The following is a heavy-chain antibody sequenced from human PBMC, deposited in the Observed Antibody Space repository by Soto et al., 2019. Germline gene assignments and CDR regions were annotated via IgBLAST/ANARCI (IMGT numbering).Heavy chain of an antibody. J-gene: IGHJ6*02. CDR1: GGSISSSTYY. V-gene: IGHV4-39*01. CDR3: ARASRYCSSTSCFGGTNYYYYGMDV. CDR2: MYYSGSI. D-gene: IGHD2-2*01. Sequence: SETLSLTCTVSGGSISSSTYYWGWIRQPPGKGLEWIGSMYYSGSIYYNPSLNSRVTVSVDTSKNQFSLKLSSVTAADTAVYYCARASRYCSSTSCFGGTNYYYYGMDVWGQGTTVTVSS.